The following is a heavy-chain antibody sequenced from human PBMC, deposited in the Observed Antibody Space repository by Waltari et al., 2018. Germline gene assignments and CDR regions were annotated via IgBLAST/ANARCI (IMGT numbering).Heavy chain of an antibody. CDR3: TTTPHHDSGNYAIDY. D-gene: IGHD3-10*01. Sequence: EVQLVESGGGLVKPGGSLRVSCVAAGFTLTNAKMSWVRRAPGKGLEWVGRIESERNGGTTDYAAPVKGRFTISRDESKNTLYLQMNSLSTEDTAIYYCTTTPHHDSGNYAIDYWGQGTLVTVSS. J-gene: IGHJ4*02. V-gene: IGHV3-15*04. CDR2: IESERNGGTT. CDR1: GFTLTNAK.